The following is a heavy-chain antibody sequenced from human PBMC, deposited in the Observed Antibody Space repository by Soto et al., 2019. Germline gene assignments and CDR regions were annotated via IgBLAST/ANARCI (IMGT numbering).Heavy chain of an antibody. CDR3: GKDRGFGAGHGMDV. V-gene: IGHV3-23*01. CDR2: ISASGGTT. Sequence: EVQLLESGGDLVQPGGSLRLSCEASGFTFSNYAMSWVRQAPGKGLEWVTGISASGGTTYYVEYVKGRFNIARDNSKNTLYLQMNALRAEDRAVYYCGKDRGFGAGHGMDVWGQGTTVTVSS. J-gene: IGHJ6*02. D-gene: IGHD3-10*01. CDR1: GFTFSNYA.